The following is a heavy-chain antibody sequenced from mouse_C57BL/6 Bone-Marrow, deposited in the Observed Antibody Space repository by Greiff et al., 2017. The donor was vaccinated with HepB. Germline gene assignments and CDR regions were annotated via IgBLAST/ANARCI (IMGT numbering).Heavy chain of an antibody. D-gene: IGHD1-1*01. V-gene: IGHV1-63*01. CDR2: IYPGGGYT. Sequence: QVQLQQSGAELVRPGTSVKMSCKASGYTFTNYWIGWAKQRPGHGLEWIGDIYPGGGYTNYNEKFKGKATLTADKSSSTAYMQFSSLTSEDSAIYYCARSAYYGSSYFDYWGQGTTLTVSS. CDR1: GYTFTNYW. CDR3: ARSAYYGSSYFDY. J-gene: IGHJ2*01.